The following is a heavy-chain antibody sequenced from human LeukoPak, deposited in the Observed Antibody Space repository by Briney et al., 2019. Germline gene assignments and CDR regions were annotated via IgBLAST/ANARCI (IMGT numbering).Heavy chain of an antibody. J-gene: IGHJ3*02. CDR2: IYYSGST. CDR1: GGSISSGDYY. Sequence: PSETLSLTCTVSGGSISSGDYYWSWIRQPPGTGLEWIGYIYYSGSTYYNPSLKSRVTISVDTSKNQFSLKLSSVTAADTAVYYCARQEYYYDSSGYILDAFDIWGQGTMVTVSS. CDR3: ARQEYYYDSSGYILDAFDI. D-gene: IGHD3-22*01. V-gene: IGHV4-30-4*01.